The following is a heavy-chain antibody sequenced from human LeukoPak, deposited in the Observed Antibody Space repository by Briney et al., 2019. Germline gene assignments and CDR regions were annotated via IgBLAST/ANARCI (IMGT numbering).Heavy chain of an antibody. CDR1: GFTFSNYA. D-gene: IGHD5-18*01. Sequence: PGGSLRLSCAASGFTFSNYAMSWVRQAPGKGLEWVSYISSSGSTIYYADSVKGRFTISRDNAKNSLYLQMNSLRAEDTAVYYCARAPYSYGYDYWGQGTLVTVSS. CDR2: ISSSGSTI. CDR3: ARAPYSYGYDY. V-gene: IGHV3-11*04. J-gene: IGHJ4*02.